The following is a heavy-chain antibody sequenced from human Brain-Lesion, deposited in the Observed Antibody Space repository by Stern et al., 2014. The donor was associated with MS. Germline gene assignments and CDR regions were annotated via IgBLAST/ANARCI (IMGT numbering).Heavy chain of an antibody. J-gene: IGHJ4*02. Sequence: VQLVESGGGVVQPGRSLRLSCAASGFTFSYHAMHWVRQAPGKGLAWVALISYDGSDKNDADSVKGRFTISRDNSRNTLYLQMNSLRVDDTAVYYCARGGAVTTSDYYLDYWGQGILVTVSS. CDR1: GFTFSYHA. CDR3: ARGGAVTTSDYYLDY. D-gene: IGHD4-17*01. V-gene: IGHV3-30*01. CDR2: ISYDGSDK.